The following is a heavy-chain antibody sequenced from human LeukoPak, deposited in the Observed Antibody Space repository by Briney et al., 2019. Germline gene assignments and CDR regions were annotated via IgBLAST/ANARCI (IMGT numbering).Heavy chain of an antibody. CDR3: AKDLRDGYNSGYFDY. J-gene: IGHJ4*02. CDR2: ISWNSGSI. D-gene: IGHD5-24*01. V-gene: IGHV3-9*01. Sequence: PGGSLRLSCAASGFTFDDYAMHWVRQAPGKGLEWVSGISWNSGSIGYADSVKGRFTISRDNAKNSLYLQMNSLRAEDTALYYCAKDLRDGYNSGYFDYWGQGTLVTVSS. CDR1: GFTFDDYA.